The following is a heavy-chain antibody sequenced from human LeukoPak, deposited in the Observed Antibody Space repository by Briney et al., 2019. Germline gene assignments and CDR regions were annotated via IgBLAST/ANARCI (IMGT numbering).Heavy chain of an antibody. J-gene: IGHJ4*02. CDR3: AKALLYAADVPD. D-gene: IGHD2/OR15-2a*01. CDR1: GFTFSSYG. V-gene: IGHV3-23*01. Sequence: GGSLRLSCAASGFTFSSYGMSWVRQAPGTALEWVSGISSGGGNTYYADSVKGRFTISRDNSKNTVYLQMSSLRAEDTAVYYCAKALLYAADVPDWGQGTLVTVSS. CDR2: ISSGGGNT.